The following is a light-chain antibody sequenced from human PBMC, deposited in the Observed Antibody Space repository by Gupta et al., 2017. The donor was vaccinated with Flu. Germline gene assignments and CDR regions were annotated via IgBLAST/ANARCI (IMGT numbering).Light chain of an antibody. J-gene: IGLJ1*01. CDR2: QEN. V-gene: IGLV3-1*01. CDR3: QAWDSTFRV. Sequence: TGSGDKLGDKNVSWYQQKPGQSPVLVIYQENKRPSGSPERFSGSNSGNSATRTISGTQDVDEGDYYCQAWDSTFRVFGPGTKVTVL. CDR1: KLGDKN.